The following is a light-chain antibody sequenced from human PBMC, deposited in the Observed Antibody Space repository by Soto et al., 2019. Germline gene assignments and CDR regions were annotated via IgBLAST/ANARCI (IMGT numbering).Light chain of an antibody. Sequence: EIVLTQSPGTLSLSPGERATLSCRASQSVSIRYLAWYQQKPGQAPSLLIYGASSRATGIPDRFSGSGSGTDFTLTISRLEPEDFAVYYCQQYGSSPRTFGQGTKLEIK. CDR1: QSVSIRY. V-gene: IGKV3-20*01. J-gene: IGKJ2*01. CDR2: GAS. CDR3: QQYGSSPRT.